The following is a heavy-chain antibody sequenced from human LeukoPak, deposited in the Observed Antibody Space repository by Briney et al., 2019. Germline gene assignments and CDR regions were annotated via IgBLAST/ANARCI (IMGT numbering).Heavy chain of an antibody. CDR3: AATDYDFWSGLKFDP. J-gene: IGHJ5*02. Sequence: GGSLRLSCAASGFTFSSYWTSWVRQAPGKGLEWVANIKQDGSEKYYVDSVKGRFTISRDNAKNSLYLQMNSLRAEDTAVYYCAATDYDFWSGLKFDPWGQGTLVTVSS. D-gene: IGHD3-3*01. V-gene: IGHV3-7*01. CDR1: GFTFSSYW. CDR2: IKQDGSEK.